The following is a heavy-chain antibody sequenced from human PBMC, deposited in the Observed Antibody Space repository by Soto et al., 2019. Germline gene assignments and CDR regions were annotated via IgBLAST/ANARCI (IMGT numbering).Heavy chain of an antibody. Sequence: SETLSLTCAVSSGSISSSNWWSWVRQPPGKGLEWIGEIYHSGSTNYNPPLKSRVTISVDKSKNQFSLKLSSVTAADTAVYYCARGGLIMDPPGWFDPWGQGTLVTVSS. CDR1: SGSISSSNW. D-gene: IGHD2-8*01. CDR2: IYHSGST. J-gene: IGHJ5*02. V-gene: IGHV4-4*02. CDR3: ARGGLIMDPPGWFDP.